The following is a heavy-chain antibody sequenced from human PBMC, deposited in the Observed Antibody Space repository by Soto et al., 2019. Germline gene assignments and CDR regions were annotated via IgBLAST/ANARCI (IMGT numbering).Heavy chain of an antibody. Sequence: QLQLQESGPGLVKPSETLSLTCTVSGGSISSSSDYWGWIRQPPGKGLEWIGSIYYSGSTYYNPSLKSRVTMSVDTSKNQFSLKLSSVTAADTAVYDCARCLKQWLGEGRYYFDYWGQGTLVTVSS. V-gene: IGHV4-39*01. CDR1: GGSISSSSDY. CDR3: ARCLKQWLGEGRYYFDY. D-gene: IGHD6-19*01. CDR2: IYYSGST. J-gene: IGHJ4*02.